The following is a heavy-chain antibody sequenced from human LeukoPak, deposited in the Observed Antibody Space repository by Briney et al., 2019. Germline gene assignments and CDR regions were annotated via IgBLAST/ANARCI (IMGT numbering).Heavy chain of an antibody. CDR1: GFTFRSYA. D-gene: IGHD3-10*01. CDR3: ARDRSGVLLWFGEPSGGMDV. Sequence: GGSLRLSCAASGFTFRSYAMYWVRQAPGKGLEWVAVISYDGSNKYYADSVKGRFTISRGNSKNTLYLQMNSLRAEDTAVYYCARDRSGVLLWFGEPSGGMDVWGQGTTVTVSS. CDR2: ISYDGSNK. J-gene: IGHJ6*02. V-gene: IGHV3-30-3*01.